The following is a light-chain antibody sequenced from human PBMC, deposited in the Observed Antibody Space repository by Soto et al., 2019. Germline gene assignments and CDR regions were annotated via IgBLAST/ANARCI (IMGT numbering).Light chain of an antibody. Sequence: EIVMTQSPATLSVSPGGSATLSCRASQHVSSNFAWYRQKPGQAPTLLIYRASTRATGIPARFSVSGSGTEFTLAISSLQSEDFAVYYCQQYNNWPYTFGQGTKLEIK. CDR1: QHVSSN. CDR3: QQYNNWPYT. V-gene: IGKV3-15*01. CDR2: RAS. J-gene: IGKJ2*01.